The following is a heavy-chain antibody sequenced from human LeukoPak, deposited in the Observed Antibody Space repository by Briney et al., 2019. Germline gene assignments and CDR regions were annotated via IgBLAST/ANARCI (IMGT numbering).Heavy chain of an antibody. CDR1: GFTFSSYW. V-gene: IGHV3-74*01. Sequence: GGSLRLSCAASGFTFSSYWMHWVRQAPGKGLVWVSRINSDGSSTSYADSVKGRFTISRDNAKTSLYLQMNSLRAEDTAVYYCARGGVVVPAAIFGSYYYYMDVWGKGTTVTISS. CDR2: INSDGSST. CDR3: ARGGVVVPAAIFGSYYYYMDV. D-gene: IGHD2-2*01. J-gene: IGHJ6*03.